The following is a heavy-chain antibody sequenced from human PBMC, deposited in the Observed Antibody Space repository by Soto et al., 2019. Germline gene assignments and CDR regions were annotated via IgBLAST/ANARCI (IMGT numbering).Heavy chain of an antibody. J-gene: IGHJ4*02. CDR1: GFTFSSYG. CDR3: ARDFENRLLWFGEFFADY. V-gene: IGHV3-33*01. Sequence: QVQLVESGGGVVQPGRSLRLSCAASGFTFSSYGMHWVRQAPGKGLEWVAVIWYDGSNKYYADSVKGRFTISRDNSKNTLYLQMNSLRAEDTAVYYCARDFENRLLWFGEFFADYWGQGTLVTVSS. CDR2: IWYDGSNK. D-gene: IGHD3-10*01.